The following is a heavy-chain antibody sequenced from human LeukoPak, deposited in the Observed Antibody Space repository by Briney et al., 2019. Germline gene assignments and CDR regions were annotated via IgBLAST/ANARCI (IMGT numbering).Heavy chain of an antibody. Sequence: GGSLRLSCVASGFTFSDHYMDWVRQAPGKGLEWVGRTRNKANSYATEYAASVKGRFTISRDDSKNSLYLEMNSLKTEDTAVYYCARDPSLNLWGKGTTVTVSS. CDR1: GFTFSDHY. D-gene: IGHD1-14*01. CDR3: ARDPSLNL. J-gene: IGHJ6*04. CDR2: TRNKANSYAT. V-gene: IGHV3-72*01.